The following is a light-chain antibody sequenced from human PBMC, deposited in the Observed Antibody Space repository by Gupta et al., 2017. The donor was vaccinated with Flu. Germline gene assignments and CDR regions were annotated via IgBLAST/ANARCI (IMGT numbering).Light chain of an antibody. CDR2: DAS. CDR3: QQYENHPPLT. CDR1: QDISNY. J-gene: IGKJ4*01. V-gene: IGKV1-33*01. Sequence: DIKMNQSPSSLSASVGDRVTSTCQASQDISNYLNWYKQKPGKAPKLLIYDASNFEIGATSRFSGSGSGTDFTFTISSSQQEDIASYYCQQYENHPPLTFGGGTRVEIK.